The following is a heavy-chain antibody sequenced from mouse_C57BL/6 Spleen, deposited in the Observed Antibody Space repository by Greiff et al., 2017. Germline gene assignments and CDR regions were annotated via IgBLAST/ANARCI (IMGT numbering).Heavy chain of an antibody. CDR3: TRDSNYWYFDG. Sequence: DVQLQESGEGLVKPGGSLKLSCAASGFTFSSYAMSWVRQTPEKRLEWVAYISSGGDYIYYADTVKGRFTISRDNARNTLYLQMSSLKSEDTAMYYCTRDSNYWYFDGWGTGTTVTVSS. J-gene: IGHJ1*03. CDR1: GFTFSSYA. V-gene: IGHV5-9-1*02. CDR2: ISSGGDYI. D-gene: IGHD2-5*01.